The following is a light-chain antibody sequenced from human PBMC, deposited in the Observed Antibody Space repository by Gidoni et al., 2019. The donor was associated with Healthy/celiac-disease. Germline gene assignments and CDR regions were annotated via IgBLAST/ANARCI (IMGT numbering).Light chain of an antibody. Sequence: EIGLTQVRGTRSGSPGERATLCCRATQTVSANFLAWYQQKPGQPPTLLIFDASRMATGVPDRFSGRGSGTDFSLTINRLQTEDSALYYCQQYGAPPLTFXGXTRVEL. CDR2: DAS. CDR3: QQYGAPPLT. J-gene: IGKJ4*01. CDR1: QTVSANF. V-gene: IGKV3-20*01.